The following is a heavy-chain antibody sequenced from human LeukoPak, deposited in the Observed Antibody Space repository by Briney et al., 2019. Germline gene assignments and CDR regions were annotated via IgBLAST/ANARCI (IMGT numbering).Heavy chain of an antibody. J-gene: IGHJ5*02. Sequence: ASETLSLTCTVSGGSISSSSYYWGWIRQPPGKGLEWIGSIYYSGSTNYNPSLKSRVTISVDTSKNQFSLKLSSVTAADTAVYYCARGTKNFFTIFGVATINWFDPWGQGTLVTVSS. D-gene: IGHD3-3*01. CDR2: IYYSGST. V-gene: IGHV4-39*07. CDR1: GGSISSSSYY. CDR3: ARGTKNFFTIFGVATINWFDP.